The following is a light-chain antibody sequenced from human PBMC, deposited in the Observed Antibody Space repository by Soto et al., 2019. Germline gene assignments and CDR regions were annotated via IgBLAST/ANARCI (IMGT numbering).Light chain of an antibody. V-gene: IGLV2-14*01. CDR3: SSYTSTRTYV. Sequence: QSALTQPASVSGSPGQSITISCTGTSSDVGGYKYVSWHQQHPGKVPKLMIFEVSNRPSGVSNRFSGSKSGNTASLTISGLQSEDEADYYCSSYTSTRTYVFGTGTKLTV. J-gene: IGLJ1*01. CDR1: SSDVGGYKY. CDR2: EVS.